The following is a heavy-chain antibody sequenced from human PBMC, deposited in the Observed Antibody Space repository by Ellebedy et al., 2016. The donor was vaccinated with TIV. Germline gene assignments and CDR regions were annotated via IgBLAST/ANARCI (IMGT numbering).Heavy chain of an antibody. V-gene: IGHV1-69*13. D-gene: IGHD3-22*01. CDR3: ASATYYYDSSGPY. CDR1: GYTFTSYY. CDR2: IIPIFGTA. J-gene: IGHJ4*02. Sequence: AASVKVSCKASGYTFTSYYMHWVRQAPGQGLEWMGGIIPIFGTANYAQKFQGRVTITADESTSTAYMELSSLRSEDTAVYYCASATYYYDSSGPYWGQGTLVTVSS.